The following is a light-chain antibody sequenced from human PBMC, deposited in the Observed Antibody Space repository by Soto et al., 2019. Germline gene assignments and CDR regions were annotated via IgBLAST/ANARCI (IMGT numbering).Light chain of an antibody. J-gene: IGLJ1*01. V-gene: IGLV1-40*01. CDR1: SSNIGAGYD. CDR3: QSYDSSLSGV. Sequence: QPVLTQPPSVSGAPGQRVTISCTGSSSNIGAGYDVHWYQQLPGTAPKLLIYRNSNRPSGVPDRFSGSKSGTSASLAITGLQAEDEAHYYCQSYDSSLSGVFGTGTKLTVL. CDR2: RNS.